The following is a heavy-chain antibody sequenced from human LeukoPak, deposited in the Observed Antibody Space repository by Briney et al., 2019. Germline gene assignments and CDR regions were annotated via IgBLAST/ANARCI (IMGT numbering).Heavy chain of an antibody. CDR2: INHSGST. D-gene: IGHD6-13*01. J-gene: IGHJ6*02. CDR1: GGSFSGYY. V-gene: IGHV4-34*01. CDR3: ARAPGIAAAGFSYYYYYGMDV. Sequence: SETLSLTCAVYGGSFSGYYWSWIRQPPGKGLEWIGEINHSGSTNYNPSLKSRVTISVDTSKNQFSLKLSSVTAADTAVYYCARAPGIAAAGFSYYYYYGMDVWGQGTTVTVSS.